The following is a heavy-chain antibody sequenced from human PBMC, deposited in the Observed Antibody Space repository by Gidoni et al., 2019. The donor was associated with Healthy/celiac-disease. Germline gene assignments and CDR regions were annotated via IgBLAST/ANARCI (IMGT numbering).Heavy chain of an antibody. CDR1: GGSFSGYY. V-gene: IGHV4-34*01. J-gene: IGHJ5*02. D-gene: IGHD6-13*01. CDR2: INHSGST. CDR3: ARGLQSSWDYKLVGRRKGLCWFDP. Sequence: QVQLQQWGAGLLKPSETLSLTCAVYGGSFSGYYWSWIRQPPGKGLEWIGEINHSGSTNYNPSLKSRVTISVDTSKNQFSLKLSSVTAADTAVYYCARGLQSSWDYKLVGRRKGLCWFDPWGQGTLVTVSS.